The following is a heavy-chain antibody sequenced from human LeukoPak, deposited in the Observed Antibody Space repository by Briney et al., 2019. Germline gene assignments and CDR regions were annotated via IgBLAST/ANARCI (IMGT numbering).Heavy chain of an antibody. CDR2: LYSGSAT. J-gene: IGHJ6*02. D-gene: IGHD2-21*02. CDR1: GFTVSSNF. Sequence: HPGGSLRLSCAASGFTVSSNFMSWVRLAPGKGLEWVAILYSGSATYYPDFVKGRFTIARHNSENTLYLEMNSLSPEDTAVYYCARGRGRSEKRHGDMLYYYYAMDVWGQGTTVTVSS. CDR3: ARGRGRSEKRHGDMLYYYYAMDV. V-gene: IGHV3-53*04.